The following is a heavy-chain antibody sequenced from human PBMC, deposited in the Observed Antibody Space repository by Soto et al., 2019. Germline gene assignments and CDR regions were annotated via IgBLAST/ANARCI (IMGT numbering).Heavy chain of an antibody. CDR3: ARHYGSGSYYSYYYYGMDV. D-gene: IGHD3-10*01. CDR2: VYYSGST. V-gene: IGHV4-31*03. CDR1: GGSISSGGYY. J-gene: IGHJ6*02. Sequence: SETLSLTCTVSGGSISSGGYYWSWVRQHPGKGLEWIGYVYYSGSTYYNPSLKSRVTISVDTSKNQFSLKLSSVTAADTAVYYCARHYGSGSYYSYYYYGMDVWGQGTTVTVSS.